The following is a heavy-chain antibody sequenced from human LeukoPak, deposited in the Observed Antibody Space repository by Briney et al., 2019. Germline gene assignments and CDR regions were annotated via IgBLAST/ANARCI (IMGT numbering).Heavy chain of an antibody. V-gene: IGHV3-53*01. D-gene: IGHD1-14*01. J-gene: IGHJ4*02. CDR3: ARGVEPLAANTLAY. CDR2: LCDGNT. CDR1: GFTVITND. Sequence: GGSLRLSCAASGFTVITNDMTWVRQAPGKGLEWVSVLCDGNTKHADSVQGRFTISRDNSKNTLYLEMNSLSPDDTAVYYCARGVEPLAANTLAYWGQGTLVTVSS.